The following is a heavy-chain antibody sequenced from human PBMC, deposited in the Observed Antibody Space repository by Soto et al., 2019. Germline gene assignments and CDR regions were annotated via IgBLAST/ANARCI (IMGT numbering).Heavy chain of an antibody. J-gene: IGHJ4*02. Sequence: QLQLQESGSGLVKPSQTLSLTCAVSGGSISSGGYSWSWIRQPPGKGLEWIGYICHSGSTYYNPSLWRRVPRSVDPSKNQFSLKLSPVPGADAAVYSFARGPALGGWGQGTLVTVSS. CDR2: ICHSGST. CDR3: ARGPALGG. CDR1: GGSISSGGYS. V-gene: IGHV4-30-2*01.